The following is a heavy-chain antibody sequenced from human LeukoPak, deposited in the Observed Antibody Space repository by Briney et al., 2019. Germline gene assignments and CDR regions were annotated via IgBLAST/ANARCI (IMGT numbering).Heavy chain of an antibody. CDR2: IYYSGST. Sequence: PSETLSLTCAVSGGSISSGGYSWSWIRQPPGKGLEWIGYIYYSGSTNYNPSLKSRVTISVDTSKNQFPLKLSSVTAADTAVYYCARQGIAAAGIGIGNYYYYGMDVWGQGTTVTVSS. J-gene: IGHJ6*02. V-gene: IGHV4-61*08. CDR3: ARQGIAAAGIGIGNYYYYGMDV. D-gene: IGHD6-13*01. CDR1: GGSISSGGYS.